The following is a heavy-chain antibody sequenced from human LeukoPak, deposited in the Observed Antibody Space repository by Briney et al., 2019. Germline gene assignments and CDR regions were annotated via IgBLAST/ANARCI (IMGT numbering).Heavy chain of an antibody. CDR2: IYYSGST. V-gene: IGHV4-31*03. J-gene: IGHJ4*02. Sequence: SETLSLTCTVSGGSISSGGYYWSWIRQHPGKGLEWIGYIYYSGSTYYNPSLKSRVTISVDTSKNQSSLKLSSVTAADTAVYYCARDRMAGIYAYWGQGTLVTVSS. D-gene: IGHD6-13*01. CDR3: ARDRMAGIYAY. CDR1: GGSISSGGYY.